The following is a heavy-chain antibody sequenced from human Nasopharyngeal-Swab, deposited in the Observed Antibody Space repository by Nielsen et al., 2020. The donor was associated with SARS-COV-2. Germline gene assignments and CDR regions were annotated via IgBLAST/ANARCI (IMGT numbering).Heavy chain of an antibody. J-gene: IGHJ6*02. Sequence: VRQAPGKGLEWVAVISYDGSNKYYADSVKGRFTISGDNSKNTLYLQMNSLRAEDTAVYYCAKDRGSSGYYYGMDVWGQGTTVTVSS. V-gene: IGHV3-30*18. CDR2: ISYDGSNK. D-gene: IGHD6-13*01. CDR3: AKDRGSSGYYYGMDV.